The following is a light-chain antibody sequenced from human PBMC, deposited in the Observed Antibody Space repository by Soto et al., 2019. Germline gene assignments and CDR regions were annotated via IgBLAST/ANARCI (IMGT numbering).Light chain of an antibody. V-gene: IGKV3-15*01. CDR3: QQYNNWPWT. CDR1: QSISDT. Sequence: EIVMTHSPAPLSVSPCGRATLSCSASQSISDTLAWYQHKPGQAPRLLIYGASTRAPGFPARFSGSGSGTDFTLTISSLQSEDCAVYYCQQYNNWPWTFGQGTKVDIK. CDR2: GAS. J-gene: IGKJ1*01.